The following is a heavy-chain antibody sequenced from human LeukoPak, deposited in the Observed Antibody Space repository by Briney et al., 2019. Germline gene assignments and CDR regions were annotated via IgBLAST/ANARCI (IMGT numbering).Heavy chain of an antibody. Sequence: GGSLRLSCAASGFTFSSYSMNWVRQAPGKGLEWVSSISIRSSHIYYADSVKGRFTISRDDAKNSLYLQMNSLRDEDTAIYYGARIRGIQMWEQFIDYWGQGTLVTVSS. CDR2: ISIRSSHI. CDR3: ARIRGIQMWEQFIDY. D-gene: IGHD3-10*01. CDR1: GFTFSSYS. J-gene: IGHJ4*02. V-gene: IGHV3-21*01.